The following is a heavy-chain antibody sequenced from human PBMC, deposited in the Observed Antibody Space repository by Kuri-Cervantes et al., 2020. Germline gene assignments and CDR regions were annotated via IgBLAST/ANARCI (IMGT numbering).Heavy chain of an antibody. Sequence: GSLRLSCTVSGGSISSYYWSWIRQPPGKGLEWIGYIYYSGSTNYNPSLKSRVTISVDTSKNQFSLKLSSVTAADTAVYYCARGRDYYDSRGQELDYWGQGTLVTVSS. CDR2: IYYSGST. D-gene: IGHD3-22*01. J-gene: IGHJ4*02. CDR1: GGSISSYY. V-gene: IGHV4-59*01. CDR3: ARGRDYYDSRGQELDY.